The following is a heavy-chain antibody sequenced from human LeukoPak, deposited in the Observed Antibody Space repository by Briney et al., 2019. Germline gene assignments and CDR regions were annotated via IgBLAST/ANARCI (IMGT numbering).Heavy chain of an antibody. V-gene: IGHV4-30-2*01. CDR3: ARDSVPRWRPSIAALTGWFDP. CDR1: GGSISSGGYY. J-gene: IGHJ5*02. Sequence: PSETLSLTCTVSGGSISSGGYYWSWIRQPPGKGLEWIGYIYHSGSTYYNPSLKSRVTISVDRSKNQFSLKLSSVTAADTAVYYCARDSVPRWRPSIAALTGWFDPXGQGTLXTVSS. D-gene: IGHD6-6*01. CDR2: IYHSGST.